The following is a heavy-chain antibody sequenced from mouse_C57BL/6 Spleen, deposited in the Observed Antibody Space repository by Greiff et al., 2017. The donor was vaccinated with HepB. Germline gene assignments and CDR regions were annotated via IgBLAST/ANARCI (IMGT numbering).Heavy chain of an antibody. CDR3: ARTHYGYYAMDY. Sequence: VQLQQPGAELVRPGSSVKLSCKASGYTFTSYWMDWVKQRPGQGLEWIGNIYPSDSETHYNQKFKDKATLTVDKSSSTAYMQLSSLTSEDSAVYYCARTHYGYYAMDYWGQGTSVTVSS. CDR2: IYPSDSET. J-gene: IGHJ4*01. CDR1: GYTFTSYW. D-gene: IGHD1-1*02. V-gene: IGHV1-61*01.